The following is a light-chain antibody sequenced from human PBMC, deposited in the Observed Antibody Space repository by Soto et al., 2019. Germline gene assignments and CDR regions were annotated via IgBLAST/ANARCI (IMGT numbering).Light chain of an antibody. CDR3: QQYGGSPWT. CDR1: QSVRSSY. V-gene: IGKV3-20*01. CDR2: GAS. J-gene: IGKJ1*01. Sequence: DIVLTQSPGTLSLSPGERATLSCRASQSVRSSYLAWYQQKPGQAPRLLIYGASSRATGIPDRFSGSGCGTDFTLTIARLEPEDFAVYYCQQYGGSPWTFGQGTKAEIK.